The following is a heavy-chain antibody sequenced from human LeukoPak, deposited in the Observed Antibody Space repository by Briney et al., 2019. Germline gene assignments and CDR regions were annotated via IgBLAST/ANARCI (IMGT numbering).Heavy chain of an antibody. D-gene: IGHD6-19*01. CDR3: ARKGGQWLIDGWFDP. Sequence: PGGSLRLSCAASGFTFSDYYMSWIRQAPGKGLEWVSYISSSGSTIYYADSVKGRFTISRDNAENSLYLQMNSQRAEDTAVYYCARKGGQWLIDGWFDPWGQGTLVTVSS. J-gene: IGHJ5*02. CDR2: ISSSGSTI. V-gene: IGHV3-11*01. CDR1: GFTFSDYY.